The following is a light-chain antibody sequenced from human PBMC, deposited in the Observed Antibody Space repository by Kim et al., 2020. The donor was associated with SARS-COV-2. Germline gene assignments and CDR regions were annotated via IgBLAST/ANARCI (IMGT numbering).Light chain of an antibody. CDR2: YDS. Sequence: APGKTARITCGGNNSGSKSVHRYQQKPGQAPVLVIYYDSDRPSGIPERFSGSNSGNTATLTISRVEAGDEADYYCQVWDSSSDHPVFGGGTQLTVL. J-gene: IGLJ3*02. V-gene: IGLV3-21*04. CDR1: NSGSKS. CDR3: QVWDSSSDHPV.